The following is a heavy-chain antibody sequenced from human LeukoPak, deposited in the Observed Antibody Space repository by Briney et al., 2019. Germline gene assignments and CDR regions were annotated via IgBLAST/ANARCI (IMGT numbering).Heavy chain of an antibody. Sequence: SETLSLTCTVSGGSISSYYWSWIRQPAGKGLEWIGRIDISGSTNDNPSLKSRVTMSVDTSKNQFSLKLSSVTAADTAVYYCARRYHANFQHWGQGTLVTVSS. CDR3: ARRYHANFQH. CDR1: GGSISSYY. D-gene: IGHD2-2*01. CDR2: IDISGST. J-gene: IGHJ1*01. V-gene: IGHV4-4*07.